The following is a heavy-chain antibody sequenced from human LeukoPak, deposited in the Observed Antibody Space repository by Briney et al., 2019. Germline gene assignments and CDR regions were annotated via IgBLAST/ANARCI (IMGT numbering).Heavy chain of an antibody. J-gene: IGHJ6*03. V-gene: IGHV4-59*01. CDR2: IYYTGGT. CDR1: GGSISSYY. CDR3: ARMRQQPYYYYHYMDV. Sequence: PSQTLSLTCTVSGGSISSYYWSWIRQPPGKGLEWIGYIYYTGGTNYNPSLKSRVAISVDTSKNQFSLNLSSVTAADTAVYYCARMRQQPYYYYHYMDVWGKGTTVTVSS. D-gene: IGHD6-13*01.